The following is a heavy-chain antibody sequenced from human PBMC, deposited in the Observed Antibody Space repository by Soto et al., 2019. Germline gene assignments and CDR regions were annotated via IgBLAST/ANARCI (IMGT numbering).Heavy chain of an antibody. CDR1: GYTFTTYF. Sequence: ASVKVSCKTSGYTFTTYFVHWVRQAPGQGLEWLGRIHPSAGITIYAREFQGRVTITRDTSTTTVYMELSSLRSGDTAIDYCARDGNRHDFELWGQGTLVPVAS. CDR2: IHPSAGIT. CDR3: ARDGNRHDFEL. D-gene: IGHD3-3*01. V-gene: IGHV1-46*01. J-gene: IGHJ4*02.